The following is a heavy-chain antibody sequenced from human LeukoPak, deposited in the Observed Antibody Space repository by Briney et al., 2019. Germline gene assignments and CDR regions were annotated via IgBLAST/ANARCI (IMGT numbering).Heavy chain of an antibody. CDR1: GGSISSGDYY. D-gene: IGHD3-3*01. V-gene: IGHV4-30-4*08. J-gene: IGHJ4*02. CDR2: IYYSGST. Sequence: PSETLSLTCTVSGGSISSGDYYWSWIRQPPGKGLEWIGYIYYSGSTYYNPSLKSRVTISVDTSKNQFSLKLSSVTAADTAVYYCAREGPNDFWRRGDYWGQGTLVTVSS. CDR3: AREGPNDFWRRGDY.